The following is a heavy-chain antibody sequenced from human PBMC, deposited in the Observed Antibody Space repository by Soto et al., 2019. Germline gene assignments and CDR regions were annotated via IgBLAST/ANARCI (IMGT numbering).Heavy chain of an antibody. D-gene: IGHD3-22*01. Sequence: QVQLVQSGAEVKKPGSSVKVSCKASGGTFSSYSISWVRQAPGQGLEWMGGIIPLFGTANYAQKFQGRVTITADESPSTAYIELSSLRSEDTAVYYCAIVYSSSPPYYPIGYWGQGTLVTVSS. V-gene: IGHV1-69*01. CDR2: IIPLFGTA. CDR1: GGTFSSYS. CDR3: AIVYSSSPPYYPIGY. J-gene: IGHJ4*02.